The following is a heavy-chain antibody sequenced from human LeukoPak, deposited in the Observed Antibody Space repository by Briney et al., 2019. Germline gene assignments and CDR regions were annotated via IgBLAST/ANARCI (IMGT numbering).Heavy chain of an antibody. Sequence: SVKVSCKASGGTFSSYTISWVRQAPGQGLEWMGRIIPILGIANYAQKFQGRVTITADKSTSTAYMVLSSLRSEDTAVYYCARHVDTAMVIWDHNYYYYGMDVWGQGTTVTVSS. CDR3: ARHVDTAMVIWDHNYYYYGMDV. CDR2: IIPILGIA. D-gene: IGHD5-18*01. V-gene: IGHV1-69*02. J-gene: IGHJ6*02. CDR1: GGTFSSYT.